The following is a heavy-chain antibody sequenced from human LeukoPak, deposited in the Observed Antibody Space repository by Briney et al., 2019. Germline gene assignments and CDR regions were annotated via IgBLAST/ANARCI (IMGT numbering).Heavy chain of an antibody. CDR3: ARGTRGDYVYHRGNFRRMVYYYYMDV. J-gene: IGHJ6*03. D-gene: IGHD4-17*01. V-gene: IGHV4-34*01. Sequence: SETLSFTCAVYGGSFSGYYWSWIRQPPGKGLEWIGEINHSGSTNYNSSLKSRVTISVDTSKNQFPLKLSSVTAADTAVYYCARGTRGDYVYHRGNFRRMVYYYYMDVWGKGTTVTVSS. CDR2: INHSGST. CDR1: GGSFSGYY.